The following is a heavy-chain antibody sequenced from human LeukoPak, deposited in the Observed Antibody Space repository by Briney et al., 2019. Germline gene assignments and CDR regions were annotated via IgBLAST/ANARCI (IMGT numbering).Heavy chain of an antibody. CDR2: IYYSGST. J-gene: IGHJ5*02. D-gene: IGHD6-13*01. CDR3: ARLGYSSSWLYWFDP. V-gene: IGHV4-39*01. Sequence: SETLSLTCTVSGGSISSSSYYWGWIRQPPRKGLEWIGSIYYSGSTYYNPSLKSRVTISVDTSKNQFSLKLSSVTAADTAVYYCARLGYSSSWLYWFDPWGQGTLVTVSS. CDR1: GGSISSSSYY.